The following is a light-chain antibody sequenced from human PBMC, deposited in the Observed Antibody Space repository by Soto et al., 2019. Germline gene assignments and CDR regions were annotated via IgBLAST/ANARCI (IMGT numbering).Light chain of an antibody. CDR3: QQSLNTPRT. V-gene: IGKV1-39*01. CDR2: DSS. J-gene: IGKJ1*01. CDR1: QSIARH. Sequence: DILLTQSPPSLSASVGDRVTITCRASQSIARHLNWYQQKPGQAPKVLIYDSSNLESGVPSRFSGGGSGTDFTLTISSLQTEDFATYYCQQSLNTPRTFGQATKVDIK.